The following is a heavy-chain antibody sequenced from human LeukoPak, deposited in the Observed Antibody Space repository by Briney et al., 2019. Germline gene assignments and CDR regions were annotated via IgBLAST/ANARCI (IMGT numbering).Heavy chain of an antibody. CDR2: INPYSGDT. D-gene: IGHD1-26*01. V-gene: IGHV1-2*02. J-gene: IGHJ4*02. CDR1: GYSFTGYY. Sequence: GASVKVSCKASGYSFTGYYIHWVRQAPGQGLAWMGWINPYSGDTTYAQKFQGRLTLTRDTSISTAYMEVSRLKSDDTAVYYCARAKWELLVSDYWGQGTLVTVSS. CDR3: ARAKWELLVSDY.